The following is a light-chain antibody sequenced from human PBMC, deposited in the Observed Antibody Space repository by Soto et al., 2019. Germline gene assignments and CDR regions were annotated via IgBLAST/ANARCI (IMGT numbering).Light chain of an antibody. CDR1: QSAYSSY. CDR2: GAS. J-gene: IGKJ1*01. V-gene: IGKV3-20*01. Sequence: PGDRATLSFISSQSAYSSYLSWHQQKPGQAPRLLIYGASNRATGIPDRFSGSGSGTDFTLTISRLEPEDFAVYWCQQYDSSPRTFGQGTKVDI. CDR3: QQYDSSPRT.